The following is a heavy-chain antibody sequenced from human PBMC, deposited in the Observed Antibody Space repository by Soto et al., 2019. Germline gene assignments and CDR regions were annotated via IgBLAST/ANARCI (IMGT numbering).Heavy chain of an antibody. D-gene: IGHD3-10*01. CDR2: IYPGDSDT. CDR1: GYRSTSYW. CDR3: AGGGVRGVITRTRDYYGMDV. V-gene: IGHV5-51*01. Sequence: GVPQKVSCKGAGYRSTSYWCGWVSQIPGKGLEWMGIIYPGDSDTRYSPSFQGQVTISADKSISTAYLQWSSLKASDTAMYYCAGGGVRGVITRTRDYYGMDVWGQGTTVTVSS. J-gene: IGHJ6*02.